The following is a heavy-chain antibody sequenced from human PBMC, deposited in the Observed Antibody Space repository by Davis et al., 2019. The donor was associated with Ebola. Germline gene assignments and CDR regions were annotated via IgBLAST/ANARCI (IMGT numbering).Heavy chain of an antibody. D-gene: IGHD5-18*01. J-gene: IGHJ6*02. Sequence: SETLSLTCTVSGGSISSYYWSWIRQPPGKGLEWIGYIYYSGSTNYNPSLKSRVTISVDTSKNQFSLKLSSVTAADTAVYYCARQAGGYSYGSGGYYYYGMDVWGQGTTVTVSS. CDR3: ARQAGGYSYGSGGYYYYGMDV. CDR2: IYYSGST. V-gene: IGHV4-59*08. CDR1: GGSISSYY.